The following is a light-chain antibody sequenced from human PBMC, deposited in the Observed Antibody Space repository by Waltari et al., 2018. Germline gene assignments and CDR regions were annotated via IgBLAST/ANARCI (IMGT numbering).Light chain of an antibody. J-gene: IGKJ3*01. CDR3: QQYFGTSTFI. CDR1: QSVLNSCNIKNC. V-gene: IGKV4-1*01. CDR2: WEA. Sequence: DIVMTQSPRSLSLSLGERATINCKSSQSVLNSCNIKNCLAWYQQKPGQPTKLLIYWEATRQSGVPDRCSGSGSGTDFTLTISRLQAEDVAVYYCQQYFGTSTFIFGPATKLDIK.